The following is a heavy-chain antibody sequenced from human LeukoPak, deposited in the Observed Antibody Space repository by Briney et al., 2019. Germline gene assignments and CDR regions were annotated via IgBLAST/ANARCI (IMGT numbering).Heavy chain of an antibody. D-gene: IGHD6-19*01. CDR3: ARASSSGSFSFDY. CDR2: INHSGST. J-gene: IGHJ4*02. V-gene: IGHV4-4*02. Sequence: SETLSLTCAVSGASISSGNWWTWVRQPPGKGLEWIGEINHSGSTNYNPSLKSRVTISVDTSKNQFSLKLSSVTAADTAVYYCARASSSGSFSFDYWGQGTLVTVSS. CDR1: GASISSGNW.